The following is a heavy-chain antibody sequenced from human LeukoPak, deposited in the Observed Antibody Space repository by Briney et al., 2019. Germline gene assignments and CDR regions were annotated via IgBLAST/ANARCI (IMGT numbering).Heavy chain of an antibody. Sequence: SEALSLTCAVSGGSISSGGYSWSWIRQPPGKGLEWIGYIYHSGSTYYNPSLKSRVTISVDRSKSQFSLKLSSVTAADTAVYYCARGPGDSSGYPFDYWGQGTLVTVSS. D-gene: IGHD3-22*01. CDR2: IYHSGST. CDR1: GGSISSGGYS. V-gene: IGHV4-30-2*01. J-gene: IGHJ4*02. CDR3: ARGPGDSSGYPFDY.